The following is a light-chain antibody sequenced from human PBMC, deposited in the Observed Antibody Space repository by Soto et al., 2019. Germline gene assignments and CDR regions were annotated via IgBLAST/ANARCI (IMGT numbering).Light chain of an antibody. CDR1: SGSIASNY. V-gene: IGLV6-57*03. CDR2: EDN. J-gene: IGLJ3*02. CDR3: QSYDSSNMELV. Sequence: NFMLTQPHSVSESPGKTVTISCTRSSGSIASNYVQWYQQRPGSAPTTVIYEDNQRPSGVPDRFSGSIDSSSNSASLTISGLKTEDEADYYCQSYDSSNMELVFGGGTKLTVL.